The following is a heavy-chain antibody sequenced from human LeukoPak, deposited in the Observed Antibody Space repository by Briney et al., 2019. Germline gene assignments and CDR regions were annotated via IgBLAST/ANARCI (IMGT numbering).Heavy chain of an antibody. CDR2: INHSGST. CDR1: DYSISSGYY. V-gene: IGHV4-38-2*02. D-gene: IGHD2-15*01. CDR3: ARVAGVEVAPATSY. Sequence: SETLSLTCSVSDYSISSGYYWSWIRQPPGKGLEWIGEINHSGSTNYNPSLKSRVTISVDTSKNQFSLKLSSVTAADTAVYYCARVAGVEVAPATSYWGQGTLVTVAS. J-gene: IGHJ4*02.